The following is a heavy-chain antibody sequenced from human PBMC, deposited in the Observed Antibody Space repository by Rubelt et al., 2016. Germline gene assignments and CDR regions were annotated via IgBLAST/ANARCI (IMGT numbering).Heavy chain of an antibody. CDR3: ARHYYDSSGYYLEGFDY. CDR2: IYYSGST. D-gene: IGHD3-22*01. V-gene: IGHV4-39*01. J-gene: IGHJ4*02. CDR1: GGSISSSSHY. Sequence: QLQLLESGPGLVKPSETLPLTCTVSGGSISSSSHYWGWIRQPPGKGLGGIGSIYYSGSTYYNPSLKSRVTISVDTSKNQFALKLSSVTAADTAVYYCARHYYDSSGYYLEGFDYWGQGTLVTVSS.